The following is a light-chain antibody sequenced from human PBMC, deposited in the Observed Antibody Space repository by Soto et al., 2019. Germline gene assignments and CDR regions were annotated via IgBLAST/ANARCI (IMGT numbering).Light chain of an antibody. J-gene: IGKJ1*01. CDR1: QSISSW. CDR2: KAS. CDR3: KQYNSYPWG. V-gene: IGKV1-5*03. Sequence: DIQMTQSPSTLSASVGDRVTITCRASQSISSWLAWYQQKPGKAPKLLIYKASSLESGVPSRFSGSGSGTEFTLTISSLQPDDFATYYCKQYNSYPWGFGQGTKVEIK.